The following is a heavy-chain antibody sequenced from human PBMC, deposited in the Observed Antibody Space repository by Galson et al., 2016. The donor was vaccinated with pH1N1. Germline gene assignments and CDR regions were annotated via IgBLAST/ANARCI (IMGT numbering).Heavy chain of an antibody. CDR1: GFTFSDYW. CDR3: ARKGLPDY. V-gene: IGHV3-7*04. D-gene: IGHD4-11*01. J-gene: IGHJ4*02. Sequence: SLRLSCAASGFTFSDYWMAWVRQAPGKGLEWVANIKQDGSQKYYVDSVKGRSTISRDNAKNSLYLHMNSLRADDTAVHYCARKGLPDYWGQGTLVTVSS. CDR2: IKQDGSQK.